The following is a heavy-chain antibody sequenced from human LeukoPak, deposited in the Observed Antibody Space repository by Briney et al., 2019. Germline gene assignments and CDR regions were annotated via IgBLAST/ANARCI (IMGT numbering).Heavy chain of an antibody. J-gene: IGHJ3*02. CDR3: AHYDFWSGHALDI. Sequence: GGSLRLSCAASESIVSGNYMTWVRQAPGKGLEWLSVIYTGGGTYYADSVKGRFTISRDTSKTTVYLQMNSLRGDDTAIYYCAHYDFWSGHALDIWGQGTMVTVSS. CDR1: ESIVSGNY. D-gene: IGHD3-3*01. CDR2: IYTGGGT. V-gene: IGHV3-66*01.